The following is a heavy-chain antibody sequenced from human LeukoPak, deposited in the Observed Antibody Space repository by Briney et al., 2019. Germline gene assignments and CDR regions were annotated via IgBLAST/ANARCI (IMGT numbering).Heavy chain of an antibody. CDR2: MNPNSGNT. V-gene: IGHV1-8*01. D-gene: IGHD6-13*01. CDR3: ARGRRAGPPYSRERAVDY. J-gene: IGHJ4*02. Sequence: ASVKVSCKASGYTFTSYDINWVRQATGQGLEWMGWMNPNSGNTGYAQKFQGRVTMTRNTSISTAYMELSSLRSEDTAVYYCARGRRAGPPYSRERAVDYWGQGTLVTVSS. CDR1: GYTFTSYD.